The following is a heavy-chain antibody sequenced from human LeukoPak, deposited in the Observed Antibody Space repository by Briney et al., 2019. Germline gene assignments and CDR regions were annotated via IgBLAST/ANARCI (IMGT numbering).Heavy chain of an antibody. CDR3: ASGQGYCSSTSCYQYAFDI. CDR1: GYTFTGYY. Sequence: ASVKVSCKASGYTFTGYYMHWVRQAPGQGLEWMGWINPNSGGTNYAQKFQGRVTMTRDTSISTAYMELSRLRSDDTAVYYCASGQGYCSSTSCYQYAFDIWGQGTMVTVSS. V-gene: IGHV1-2*02. D-gene: IGHD2-2*01. CDR2: INPNSGGT. J-gene: IGHJ3*02.